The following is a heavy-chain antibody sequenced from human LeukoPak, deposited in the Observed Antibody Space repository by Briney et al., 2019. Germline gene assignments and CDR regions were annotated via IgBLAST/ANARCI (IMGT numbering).Heavy chain of an antibody. CDR2: MNQLGNEK. CDR3: VRGTYYYEF. CDR1: KFTIITYR. V-gene: IGHV3-7*04. D-gene: IGHD3-16*01. J-gene: IGHJ4*02. Sequence: PGGSLRLSCAASKFTIITYRMRWVRQAPGKGLEWVAYMNQLGNEKNYLDSVKGRFTISRDNAKNSLYLQMNSLRAEDTAVYYCVRGTYYYEFWGQGTLVTVSS.